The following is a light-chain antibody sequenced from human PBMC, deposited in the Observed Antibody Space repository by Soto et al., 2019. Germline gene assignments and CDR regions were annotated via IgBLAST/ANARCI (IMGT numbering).Light chain of an antibody. Sequence: EIVMTQSPLSLTVTPGEAATICCRSSQSLLHSDGYNSLDWYLQKPGQSPQLLMYLGSNRAPGVPDRFRGSGSGTDFTLTISRVEAEDVGVYYCMQALQTPPTFGQGTRVEI. CDR3: MQALQTPPT. J-gene: IGKJ1*01. CDR1: QSLLHSDGYNS. CDR2: LGS. V-gene: IGKV2-28*01.